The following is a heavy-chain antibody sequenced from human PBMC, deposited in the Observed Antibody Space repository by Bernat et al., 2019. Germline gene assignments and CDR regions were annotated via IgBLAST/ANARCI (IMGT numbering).Heavy chain of an antibody. J-gene: IGHJ5*02. V-gene: IGHV3-21*05. Sequence: EMQLVESGGGLVKPGGSLRLSCTASGFTFSDFSMNWVRQAPGKGLEWLSYISRISSHIYYADSVKGRFTISRDNAKSTLYLQMNSLRADDTAVYYCAGDPADSLTRNWFDPWGQGTLFTVSS. CDR3: AGDPADSLTRNWFDP. D-gene: IGHD4-4*01. CDR1: GFTFSDFS. CDR2: ISRISSHI.